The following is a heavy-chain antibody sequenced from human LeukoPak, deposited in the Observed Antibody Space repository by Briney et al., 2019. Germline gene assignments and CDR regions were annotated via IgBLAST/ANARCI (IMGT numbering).Heavy chain of an antibody. CDR2: ISGSGGST. J-gene: IGHJ4*02. V-gene: IGHV3-23*01. CDR3: AEAGLYTGSAL. D-gene: IGHD1-26*01. CDR1: GFTFSSYA. Sequence: GGSLRLSCAASGFTFSSYAMSWVRQAPGKGLEWVSAISGSGGSTYYADSVKGRFTISRDNSKNTLYLQMNSLRAEDTAVYYCAEAGLYTGSALWGQGTLVTVSS.